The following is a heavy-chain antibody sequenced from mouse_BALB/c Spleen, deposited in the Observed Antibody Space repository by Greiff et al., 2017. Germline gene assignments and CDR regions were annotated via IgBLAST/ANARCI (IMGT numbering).Heavy chain of an antibody. CDR1: GFTFSSYG. D-gene: IGHD1-1*01. V-gene: IGHV5-6*01. CDR2: ISSGGSYT. J-gene: IGHJ2*01. CDR3: ARQPYYGSSYFDY. Sequence: EVQVVESGGDLVKPGGSLKLSCAASGFTFSSYGMSWVRQTPDKRLEWVATISSGGSYTYYPDSVKGRFTISRDNAKNTLYLQMSSLKSEDTAMYYCARQPYYGSSYFDYWGQGTTLTVSS.